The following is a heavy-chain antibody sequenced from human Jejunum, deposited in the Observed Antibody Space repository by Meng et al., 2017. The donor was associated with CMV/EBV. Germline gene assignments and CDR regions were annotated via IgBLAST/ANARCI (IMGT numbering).Heavy chain of an antibody. D-gene: IGHD4-17*01. Sequence: HGRAASGFPFGGYGVTWVRRGPGKGLEWVSYMTGSGDIIYYADSVKGRFTISRDNAKSSLYLEINSLRAEDTAVYYCARGNYGFDYWGQGTLVTVSS. J-gene: IGHJ4*02. CDR3: ARGNYGFDY. CDR2: MTGSGDII. V-gene: IGHV3-11*01. CDR1: GFPFGGYG.